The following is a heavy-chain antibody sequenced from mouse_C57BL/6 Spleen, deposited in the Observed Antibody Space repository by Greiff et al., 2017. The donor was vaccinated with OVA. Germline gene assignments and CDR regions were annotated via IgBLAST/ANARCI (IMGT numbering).Heavy chain of an antibody. Sequence: QVQLQQSGAELMKPGASVKLSCTATGYTFTGSWIEWVKQRPGHGLAWIGEILPGSGSTNYNEKFQGQATFTADTSSNTTYIQLSSLTTEDAAIYYCARGSSGYIDYWGQGTTLTVAS. CDR1: GYTFTGSW. CDR3: ARGSSGYIDY. CDR2: ILPGSGST. V-gene: IGHV1-9*01. D-gene: IGHD3-2*02. J-gene: IGHJ2*01.